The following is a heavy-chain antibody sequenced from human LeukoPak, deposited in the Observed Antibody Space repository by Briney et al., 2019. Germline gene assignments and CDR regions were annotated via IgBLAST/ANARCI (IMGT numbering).Heavy chain of an antibody. D-gene: IGHD3-9*01. V-gene: IGHV3-66*01. CDR1: GLTVSSSY. J-gene: IGHJ6*01. CDR2: IYASGST. Sequence: PGGSLRLSCAASGLTVSSSYMTWVRQAPGKGLEWVSIIYASGSTYYAESVKGRFTISRDNSNNTLHLQMNSLRAEDAAMYYCARVSPLTGQAYYYFAMDVWGQGTTVTVSS. CDR3: ARVSPLTGQAYYYFAMDV.